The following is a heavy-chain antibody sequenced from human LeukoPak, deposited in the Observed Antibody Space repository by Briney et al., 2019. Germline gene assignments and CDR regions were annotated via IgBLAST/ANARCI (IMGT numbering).Heavy chain of an antibody. CDR1: GGSISSSSYY. D-gene: IGHD3-10*01. CDR2: IYYSGST. Sequence: SETLSLTCTVSGGSISSSSYYWGWIRQPPGKGLEWIGSIYYSGSTYYNPSLKSRVTISVDTSKNQFSLKLSSVTAADTAVYYCAGEDRYGSGSYIDYWGQGTLVTVFS. J-gene: IGHJ4*02. CDR3: AGEDRYGSGSYIDY. V-gene: IGHV4-39*01.